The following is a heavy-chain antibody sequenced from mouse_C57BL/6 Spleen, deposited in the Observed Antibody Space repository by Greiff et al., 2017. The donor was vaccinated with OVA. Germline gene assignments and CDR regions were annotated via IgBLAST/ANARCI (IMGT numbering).Heavy chain of an antibody. CDR1: GYTFTDYY. J-gene: IGHJ3*01. V-gene: IGHV1-26*01. Sequence: VQLKQSGPELVKPGASVKISCKASGYTFTDYYMNWVKQSHGKSLEWIGDINPNNGGTSYNQKFKGKATLTVDKSSSTAYMELRSLTSEDSAVYYCARDNWDEAWFADWGQGTLVTVSA. D-gene: IGHD4-1*01. CDR3: ARDNWDEAWFAD. CDR2: INPNNGGT.